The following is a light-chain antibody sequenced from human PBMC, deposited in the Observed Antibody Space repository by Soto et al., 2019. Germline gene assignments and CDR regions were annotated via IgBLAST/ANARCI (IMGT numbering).Light chain of an antibody. J-gene: IGKJ5*01. CDR1: QSISSW. CDR3: QQYDSYSIT. Sequence: DTQMTQSPSTLSASLGDRVTITCRASQSISSWLAWYQQKPGKAPKLLIYKASSLESGVPSRFSGSGSGTEFTLTISSLQPDDFATYYCQQYDSYSITFGQGTRLEIK. V-gene: IGKV1-5*03. CDR2: KAS.